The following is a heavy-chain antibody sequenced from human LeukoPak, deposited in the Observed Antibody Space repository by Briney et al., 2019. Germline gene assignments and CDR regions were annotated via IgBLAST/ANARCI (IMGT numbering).Heavy chain of an antibody. CDR3: ARSVGGHFDY. CDR2: VTSNSATI. V-gene: IGHV3-48*02. J-gene: IGHJ4*02. Sequence: GGSLRLSCAASGFTFSVYSMNWVRQPPGMGLEWVSYVTSNSATIQYADSVKGRFTISRDNAKNSLSLQMNSLRDEDTAVYYCARSVGGHFDYWGQGMLVTVSS. D-gene: IGHD3-16*01. CDR1: GFTFSVYS.